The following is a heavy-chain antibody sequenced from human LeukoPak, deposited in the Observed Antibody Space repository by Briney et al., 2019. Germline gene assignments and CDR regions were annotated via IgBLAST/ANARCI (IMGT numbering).Heavy chain of an antibody. Sequence: LETLSLTCTVSGGSISAYYWSWIRQPPGKGLEWIGYINYSGNTNYNPSLKSRVTISVDTSKNQFSPKLSSVTAADTAVYYCASFSWGSGSYNQEAIWSWFDPWGQGTLVIVSS. CDR2: INYSGNT. V-gene: IGHV4-59*08. CDR3: ASFSWGSGSYNQEAIWSWFDP. CDR1: GGSISAYY. D-gene: IGHD3-10*01. J-gene: IGHJ5*02.